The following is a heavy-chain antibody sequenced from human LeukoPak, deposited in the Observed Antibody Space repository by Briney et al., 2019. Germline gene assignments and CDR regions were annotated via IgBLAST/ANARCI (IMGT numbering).Heavy chain of an antibody. Sequence: ASVKVSCKVSGYTLTELSMHWVRQAPGKGLEWMGGFDPEDGETIYAQKFQGRVTMTEDTSTDTAYVELSSLRSEDTAVYYCATVVITTFNFDYWGQGTLVTVSS. CDR2: FDPEDGET. CDR3: ATVVITTFNFDY. D-gene: IGHD3-22*01. J-gene: IGHJ4*02. CDR1: GYTLTELS. V-gene: IGHV1-24*01.